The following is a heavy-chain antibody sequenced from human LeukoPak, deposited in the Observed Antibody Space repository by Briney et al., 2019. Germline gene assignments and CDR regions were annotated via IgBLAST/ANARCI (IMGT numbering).Heavy chain of an antibody. D-gene: IGHD6-19*01. CDR3: AREVRALIAVAGTNAFEI. V-gene: IGHV3-30*03. CDR1: GFRFSSYW. Sequence: GGSLRLSCGASGFRFSSYWMTWVRQAPGKGLEWVAVISYDGSNKYYADSVKGRFTISRDNSKNTLYLQMNSLRAEDTAVYYCAREVRALIAVAGTNAFEIWGQGTMVTVSS. J-gene: IGHJ3*02. CDR2: ISYDGSNK.